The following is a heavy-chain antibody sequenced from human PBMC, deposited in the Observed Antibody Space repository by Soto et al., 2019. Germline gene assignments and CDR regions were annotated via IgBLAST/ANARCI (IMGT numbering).Heavy chain of an antibody. J-gene: IGHJ3*02. D-gene: IGHD3-9*01. CDR1: GASLSSGNYY. Sequence: QVQLQESGPGLAKPSQTLSLTCTVSGASLSSGNYYWTWIRQVPGKGLEWMGHIFHTGTTFSTPSLRSRLIMSIDTSDNQFSLTLSSVTAADTAVYYCVRGLGYDDTGYFLAAFDMWGQGTMVSVS. CDR2: IFHTGTT. CDR3: VRGLGYDDTGYFLAAFDM. V-gene: IGHV4-30-4*01.